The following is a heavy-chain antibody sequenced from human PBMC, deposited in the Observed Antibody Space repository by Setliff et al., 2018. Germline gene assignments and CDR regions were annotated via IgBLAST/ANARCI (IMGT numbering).Heavy chain of an antibody. CDR3: AREEVGRYSSGWYISSDNWFDP. Sequence: ASVKVSCKASGYTFTGYYMHWVRQAPGQGLEWMGWINPNSGGTNYAQKFQGWVTMTRDTSISTADMELSRLRSDDTAVYYCAREEVGRYSSGWYISSDNWFDPWGQGTLVTVSS. CDR1: GYTFTGYY. D-gene: IGHD6-19*01. CDR2: INPNSGGT. V-gene: IGHV1-2*04. J-gene: IGHJ5*02.